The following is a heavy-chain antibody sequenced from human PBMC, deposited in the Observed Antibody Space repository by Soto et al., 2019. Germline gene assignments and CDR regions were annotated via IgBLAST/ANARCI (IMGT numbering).Heavy chain of an antibody. CDR3: ARATYYYDSSGYYDY. J-gene: IGHJ4*02. CDR2: ISAYNGNT. CDR1: GYTFTSYY. D-gene: IGHD3-22*01. Sequence: ASVKVSCKASGYTFTSYYMHWVRQAPGQGLEWMGWISAYNGNTNYAQKLQGRVTMTTDTSTSTAYMELRSLRSDDTAVYYCARATYYYDSSGYYDYWGQGTLVTVSS. V-gene: IGHV1-18*04.